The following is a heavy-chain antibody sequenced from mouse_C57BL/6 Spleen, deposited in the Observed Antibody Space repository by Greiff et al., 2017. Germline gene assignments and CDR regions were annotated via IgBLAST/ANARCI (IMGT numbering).Heavy chain of an antibody. J-gene: IGHJ2*01. D-gene: IGHD2-4*01. Sequence: QVQLQQSGPELVKPGASVKISCKASGYAFSSSWMNWVKQRPGKGLEWIGRIYPGDGDTNYNGKFKGKATLTADKSSSTAYMQLSSLTSEDSAVYFCARGGVCDYDGDYWGQGTTLTVSS. CDR3: ARGGVCDYDGDY. CDR1: GYAFSSSW. CDR2: IYPGDGDT. V-gene: IGHV1-82*01.